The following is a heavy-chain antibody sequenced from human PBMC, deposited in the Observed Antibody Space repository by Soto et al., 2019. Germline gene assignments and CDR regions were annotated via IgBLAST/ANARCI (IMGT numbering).Heavy chain of an antibody. CDR2: ISSIGVAT. CDR3: AREGRVGGIDY. Sequence: HPGGSLRLSCAASGFTFSIHEMNWVRQAPGKGLEWVSYISSIGVATYYADSVKGRFTISRDNAKNSLYLQMNSLRAEDTAVYYCAREGRVGGIDYWGQGTPVTV. J-gene: IGHJ4*02. D-gene: IGHD6-19*01. CDR1: GFTFSIHE. V-gene: IGHV3-48*03.